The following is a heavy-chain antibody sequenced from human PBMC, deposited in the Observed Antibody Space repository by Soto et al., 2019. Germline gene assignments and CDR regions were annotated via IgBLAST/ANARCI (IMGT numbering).Heavy chain of an antibody. CDR1: GGSISSGGYY. CDR3: VRVGGWFGELLPHTSIYYYYYGMDV. J-gene: IGHJ6*02. V-gene: IGHV4-31*03. CDR2: IYYSGST. Sequence: QVQLQESGPGLVKPSQTLSLTCTVSGGSISSGGYYWSWIRQHPGKGLEWIGYIYYSGSTYYNPSLKSRVTISVDTSKNQFSLKLSSVTAADTAVYYCVRVGGWFGELLPHTSIYYYYYGMDVWGQGTTVTVSS. D-gene: IGHD3-10*01.